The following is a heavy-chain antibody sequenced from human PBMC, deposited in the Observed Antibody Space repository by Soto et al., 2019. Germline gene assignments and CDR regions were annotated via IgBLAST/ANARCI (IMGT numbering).Heavy chain of an antibody. Sequence: ASVKVSCKASGYIFTSYYIHWVRQAPGQGLEWLGRIIPIFGTTDYAQKFQGRVTITADESTTTAYMELSSLRSDDTAVYYCAKDGGREGYFGNWFDPWGQGTLVTVSS. CDR3: AKDGGREGYFGNWFDP. D-gene: IGHD2-15*01. V-gene: IGHV1-69*13. CDR2: IIPIFGTT. CDR1: GYIFTSYY. J-gene: IGHJ5*02.